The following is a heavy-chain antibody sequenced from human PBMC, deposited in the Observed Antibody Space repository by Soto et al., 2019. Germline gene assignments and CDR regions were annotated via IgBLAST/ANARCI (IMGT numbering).Heavy chain of an antibody. V-gene: IGHV4-39*01. D-gene: IGHD2-2*01. CDR1: GGSISSSSYY. CDR3: ARGPAAPLGWFDP. CDR2: IYYSGST. J-gene: IGHJ5*02. Sequence: SVTLSLTCTVSGGSISSSSYYWGWIRQPPGKGLEWIGSIYYSGSTYYNPSLKSRVTISVDTSKNQFSLKLSSVTAADTAVYYCARGPAAPLGWFDPWGQGTLVTVSS.